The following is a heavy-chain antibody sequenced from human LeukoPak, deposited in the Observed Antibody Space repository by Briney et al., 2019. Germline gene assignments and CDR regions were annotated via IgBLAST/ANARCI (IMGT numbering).Heavy chain of an antibody. D-gene: IGHD2-2*01. CDR2: ISAYNGNT. V-gene: IGHV1-18*01. CDR1: GYTFTSYG. Sequence: GASVKVSCKASGYTFTSYGISWVRQAPGQGLEWMGWISAYNGNTNYAQKLQGRVTMTTDTSTSTAYMELRSLRSDDTAVYYCARGYCSSTSCYVGDAFDIWGQGTMVTVSS. CDR3: ARGYCSSTSCYVGDAFDI. J-gene: IGHJ3*02.